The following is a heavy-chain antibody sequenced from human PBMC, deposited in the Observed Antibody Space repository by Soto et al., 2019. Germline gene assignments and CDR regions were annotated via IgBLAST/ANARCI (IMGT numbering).Heavy chain of an antibody. D-gene: IGHD6-6*01. J-gene: IGHJ4*02. V-gene: IGHV3-23*01. CDR3: AKDRTFGPPLVRFDS. Sequence: GGSLRLSCAASGFTFSIYAMNWVRQAPGKGLEWVSALSPSGDNTYYADSVKGRFTISRDNSKSTLHLQMNSLRVEDTAVYYCAKDRTFGPPLVRFDSWGQGTLVTVSS. CDR2: LSPSGDNT. CDR1: GFTFSIYA.